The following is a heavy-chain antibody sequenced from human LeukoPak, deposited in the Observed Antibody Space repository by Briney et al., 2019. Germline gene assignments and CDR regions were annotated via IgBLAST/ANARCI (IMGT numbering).Heavy chain of an antibody. V-gene: IGHV3-23*01. J-gene: IGHJ4*02. Sequence: GGSLRLSCAASGFRVSNYAMSCVRLAPGKGLEWVSGVRGSEDSTYYADSVKGRFTVSRDTSRNTLYLQMDSLRAEDTAVYYCAKDGYCTTVTCYGWLDYWGLGTLVTVSS. CDR1: GFRVSNYA. D-gene: IGHD2-8*01. CDR3: AKDGYCTTVTCYGWLDY. CDR2: VRGSEDST.